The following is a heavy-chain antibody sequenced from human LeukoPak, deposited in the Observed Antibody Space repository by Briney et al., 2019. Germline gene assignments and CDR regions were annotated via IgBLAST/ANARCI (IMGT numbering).Heavy chain of an antibody. V-gene: IGHV3-48*01. CDR3: ARVWHYYEGYFDY. CDR2: ISSSSSTI. CDR1: GFTFSSYS. Sequence: SGGSLRLSCAASGFTFSSYSMNWVRQAPGKGLEWVSYISSSSSTIYYADSVKGRFTISRDNAKNSLYLQMNSLRAEDTAVYYCARVWHYYEGYFDYWGQGTLVTVSS. D-gene: IGHD3-22*01. J-gene: IGHJ4*02.